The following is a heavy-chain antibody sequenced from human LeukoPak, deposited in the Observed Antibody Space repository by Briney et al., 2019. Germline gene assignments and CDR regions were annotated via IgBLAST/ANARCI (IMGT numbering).Heavy chain of an antibody. D-gene: IGHD6-13*01. J-gene: IGHJ4*01. V-gene: IGHV3-66*01. Sequence: HPGGSLRLSCAASGFTVSSNYMSWVRQAPGKGLEWVSIIYSSGSTYYADSVKGRFTISRDSSNNTLFLQMSNLRADDSGLYYCATDVRSSPLGFWGHGTLVTVSS. CDR2: IYSSGST. CDR1: GFTVSSNY. CDR3: ATDVRSSPLGF.